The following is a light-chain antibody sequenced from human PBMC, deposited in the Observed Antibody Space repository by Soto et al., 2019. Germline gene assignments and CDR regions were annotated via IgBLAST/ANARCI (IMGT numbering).Light chain of an antibody. V-gene: IGLV2-23*02. CDR3: CSSRGSRTPV. CDR2: EVN. J-gene: IGLJ2*01. Sequence: QSALTQPASVSGSPGQSITISCTGTSSNVGSYKRVSWYQQHPGKAPKLMIFEVNNRPSGVSNRFSGSKSGNTASLTISGLKVEDEADYYCCSSRGSRTPVFGAGTKLTVL. CDR1: SSNVGSYKR.